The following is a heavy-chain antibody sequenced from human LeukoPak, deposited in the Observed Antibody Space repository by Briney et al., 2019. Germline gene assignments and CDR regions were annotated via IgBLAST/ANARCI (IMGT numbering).Heavy chain of an antibody. Sequence: ASVKVSCKASGYTFTGYYMHWVRQAPGQGLEWMGWINPNSGNTGHAQQFQGRVTISRDTSISTVYMELSSLRSEDTAVYYCAKDKTVGATGGDYWGQGTLVTVSS. CDR2: INPNSGNT. V-gene: IGHV1-8*03. CDR3: AKDKTVGATGGDY. D-gene: IGHD1-26*01. CDR1: GYTFTGYY. J-gene: IGHJ4*02.